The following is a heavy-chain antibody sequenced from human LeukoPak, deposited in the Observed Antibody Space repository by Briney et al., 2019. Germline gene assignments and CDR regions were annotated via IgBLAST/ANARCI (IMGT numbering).Heavy chain of an antibody. D-gene: IGHD6-19*01. Sequence: PGGSLRLSCAASGFTVSFNYMSWVRQAPGKGLEWISVIYSGGSTYYADSVKGRLTISRDDSTNTLYLQMNSLRAEDTAIYYCARAQWRTYSYYYMDVWGKGTTVTVSS. CDR3: ARAQWRTYSYYYMDV. CDR2: IYSGGST. CDR1: GFTVSFNY. V-gene: IGHV3-53*01. J-gene: IGHJ6*03.